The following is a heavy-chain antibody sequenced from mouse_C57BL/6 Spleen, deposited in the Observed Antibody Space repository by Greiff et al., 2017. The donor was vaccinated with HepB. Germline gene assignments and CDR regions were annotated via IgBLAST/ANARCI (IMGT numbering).Heavy chain of an antibody. CDR1: GYTFTDYN. V-gene: IGHV1-18*01. D-gene: IGHD2-2*01. Sequence: EVKLMESGPELVKPGASVKIPCKASGYTFTDYNMDWVKQSHGKSLEWIGDINPNNGGTSYNQKFKGKATLTVDKSSSTAYMELRSLTSEDTAVYYCARVPSVYYGYPCAMDYWGQGTSVTVSS. J-gene: IGHJ4*01. CDR2: INPNNGGT. CDR3: ARVPSVYYGYPCAMDY.